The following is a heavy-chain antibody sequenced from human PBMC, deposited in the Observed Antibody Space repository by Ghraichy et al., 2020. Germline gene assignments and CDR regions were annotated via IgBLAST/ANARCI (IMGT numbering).Heavy chain of an antibody. CDR2: IYHSGST. D-gene: IGHD3-3*01. CDR1: GYSISSGYY. J-gene: IGHJ6*03. V-gene: IGHV4-38-2*01. Sequence: SETLSLTCAVSGYSISSGYYWGWIRQPPGKGLEWIGSIYHSGSTYYNPSLKSRVTISVDTSKNQFSLKLSSVTAADTAVYYCARTYYDFWSGYSFDTNYYYMDVWAKGPRSPSP. CDR3: ARTYYDFWSGYSFDTNYYYMDV.